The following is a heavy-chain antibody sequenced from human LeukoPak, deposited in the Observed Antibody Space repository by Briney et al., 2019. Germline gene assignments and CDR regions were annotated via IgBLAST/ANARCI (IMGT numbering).Heavy chain of an antibody. CDR3: ARSLPGTMVRGYGMDA. CDR2: IDPSNSDI. J-gene: IGHJ6*02. D-gene: IGHD3-10*01. CDR1: GYSFATYW. V-gene: IGHV5-51*01. Sequence: GESLKISCEGSGYSFATYWIGWVRQMPGRGLELMGVIDPSNSDIRYSPSVQRQVSISADKSISTAYLQWSSLKDSETAIYYCARSLPGTMVRGYGMDAWGRGTTVTVSS.